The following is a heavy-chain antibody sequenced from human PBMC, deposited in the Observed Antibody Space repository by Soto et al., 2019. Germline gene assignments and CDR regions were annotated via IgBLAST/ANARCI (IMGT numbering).Heavy chain of an antibody. J-gene: IGHJ6*02. CDR2: LYWDDDK. CDR1: GLSLRTTGVG. D-gene: IGHD2-21*02. V-gene: IGHV2-5*02. Sequence: QITLKESGPTLVKPTQTLTLTCTFSGLSLRTTGVGVGWVRQPPGKALEWLALLYWDDDKRYSPSLKSRLTITKDTSEKQVFLTKTNRDTVDTATYYCVQSRCGGDCLQTYSSHSYYGLDVWGQGTTVTVSS. CDR3: VQSRCGGDCLQTYSSHSYYGLDV.